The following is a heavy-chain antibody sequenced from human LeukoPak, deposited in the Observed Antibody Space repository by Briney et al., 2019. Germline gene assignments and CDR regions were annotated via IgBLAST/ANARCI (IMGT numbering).Heavy chain of an antibody. V-gene: IGHV3-48*04. D-gene: IGHD3-22*01. Sequence: PGGSLRLSCAASGFTFSSYSMNWVRQAPGKGLEWVSYISSSSSTIYYADSVKGRFTISRDNAKNSLYLQMNSLRAEDTAVYYCARGPKPTMIVDDAFDIWGQGTMVTVSS. CDR1: GFTFSSYS. CDR2: ISSSSSTI. CDR3: ARGPKPTMIVDDAFDI. J-gene: IGHJ3*02.